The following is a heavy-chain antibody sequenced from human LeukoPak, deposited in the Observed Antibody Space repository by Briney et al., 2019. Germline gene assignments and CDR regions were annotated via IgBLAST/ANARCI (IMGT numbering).Heavy chain of an antibody. CDR2: ISSSGSTI. D-gene: IGHD3-10*01. CDR3: AKSLGTAMVRGVIDY. CDR1: GFTFSSYE. Sequence: GGSLRLSCAASGFTFSSYEMNWVRQAPGKGLEWVSYISSSGSTIYYADSVKGRFTISGDNSKNTLYLHMNSLRAEDTAVFHCAKSLGTAMVRGVIDYWGQGTPVTVSS. J-gene: IGHJ4*02. V-gene: IGHV3-48*03.